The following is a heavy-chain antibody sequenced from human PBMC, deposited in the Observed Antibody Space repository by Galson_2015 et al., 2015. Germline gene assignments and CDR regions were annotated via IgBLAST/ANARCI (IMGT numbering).Heavy chain of an antibody. J-gene: IGHJ4*02. D-gene: IGHD3-22*01. CDR2: ISSSSSTI. Sequence: SPRLSCAASRFTFSSYSMNWVRQAPGKGLEWVSYISSSSSTIYYADSVKGRFTISRDNAKNSLYLQMNSLRDEDTAVYYCARLYYYDSSGPDYWGEGTLVTVSS. V-gene: IGHV3-48*02. CDR3: ARLYYYDSSGPDY. CDR1: RFTFSSYS.